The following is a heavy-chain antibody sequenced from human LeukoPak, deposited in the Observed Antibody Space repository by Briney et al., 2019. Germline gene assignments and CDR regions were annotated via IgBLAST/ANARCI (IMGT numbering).Heavy chain of an antibody. J-gene: IGHJ3*02. CDR2: VSHSDFNKSNGDIT. Sequence: PSETLSLTCTVSGGSISSYYWSWIRQPPGMGLEWIGYVSHSDFNKSNGDITNYNPSLKSRITTSRDTSKNQFSLKLSSMTAADTAVYYCVRASVESGGAFDIWGQGTMVTVSS. D-gene: IGHD2-15*01. CDR3: VRASVESGGAFDI. V-gene: IGHV4-59*01. CDR1: GGSISSYY.